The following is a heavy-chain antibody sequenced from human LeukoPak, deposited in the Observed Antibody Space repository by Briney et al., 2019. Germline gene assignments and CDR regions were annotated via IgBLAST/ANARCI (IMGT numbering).Heavy chain of an antibody. CDR2: ISGSSGST. D-gene: IGHD3-22*01. J-gene: IGHJ3*02. V-gene: IGHV3-23*01. CDR3: AKPYDSSGYPPDAFDI. Sequence: PGGSLRLSCAASGFTFSSYAMSWVRQAPGKGLEWVSAISGSSGSTYYADSVKGRFTISRDNSKNTLYLQMNSLTAEDTAVYYCAKPYDSSGYPPDAFDIWGQGTMVTVSS. CDR1: GFTFSSYA.